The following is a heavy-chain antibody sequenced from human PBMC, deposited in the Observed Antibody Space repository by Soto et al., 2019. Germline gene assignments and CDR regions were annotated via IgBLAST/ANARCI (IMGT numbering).Heavy chain of an antibody. CDR2: IKSKTDGGTT. CDR1: GFTFSNAW. CDR3: TTASDWLLYGARDAFDI. J-gene: IGHJ3*02. V-gene: IGHV3-15*01. Sequence: GGSLRLSCAASGFTFSNAWMSWVRQAPGKGLEWVGRIKSKTDGGTTDYAAPVKGRFTISRDDSKNTLYLQMNSLKTEDTAVYYCTTASDWLLYGARDAFDIWGQGTMVTVSS. D-gene: IGHD3-3*01.